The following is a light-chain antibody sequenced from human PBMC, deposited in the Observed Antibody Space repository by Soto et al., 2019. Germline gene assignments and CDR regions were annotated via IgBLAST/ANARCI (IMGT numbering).Light chain of an antibody. CDR3: QQSYSTPPIT. CDR1: QSISSY. V-gene: IGKV1-39*01. Sequence: DIQMTQSPSSLSASVGDRVTITCRASQSISSYLNWYQQKPGKAPKLLIYAASNLQSGVPSRFIGSGSGTDFTLTISRLQPEDFAAYYCQQSYSTPPITFGQGTRLEIK. J-gene: IGKJ5*01. CDR2: AAS.